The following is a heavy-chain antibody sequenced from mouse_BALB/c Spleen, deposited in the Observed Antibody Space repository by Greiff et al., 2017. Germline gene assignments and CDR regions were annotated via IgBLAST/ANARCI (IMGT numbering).Heavy chain of an antibody. Sequence: EVQLMESGGGLVQPGGSLRLSCATSGFTFTDYYMSWVRQPPGKALEWLGFIRNKANGYTSEYSASVKGPFTISRDNSQSILYLQMNTLRAEDSATYYCARDYGGYAMDYWGQGTSVTVSS. J-gene: IGHJ4*01. D-gene: IGHD1-2*01. CDR1: GFTFTDYY. CDR2: IRNKANGYTS. V-gene: IGHV7-3*02. CDR3: ARDYGGYAMDY.